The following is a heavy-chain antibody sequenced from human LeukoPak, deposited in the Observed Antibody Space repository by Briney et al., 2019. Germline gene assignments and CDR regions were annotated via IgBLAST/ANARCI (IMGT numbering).Heavy chain of an antibody. Sequence: SETLSLTCAVYGGSFSGYYWSWIRQPPGKGLEWIGEINHSGSTNYNPSLKSRVTISVDTSKNQFSLKLSSVTAADTAVYYCAREFHGGVFDYWGQGTLVTVSS. V-gene: IGHV4-34*01. J-gene: IGHJ4*02. CDR2: INHSGST. D-gene: IGHD2-8*02. CDR3: AREFHGGVFDY. CDR1: GGSFSGYY.